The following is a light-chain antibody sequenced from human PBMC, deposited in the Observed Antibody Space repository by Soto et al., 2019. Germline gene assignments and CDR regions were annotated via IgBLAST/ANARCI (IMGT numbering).Light chain of an antibody. J-gene: IGKJ3*01. CDR3: LQHNSYPFT. CDR2: AAS. CDR1: QDIRSD. Sequence: IQMKKYPSSLSASVGDRVTITCRASQDIRSDLGWFQQKPGKAPKRLIYAASTLESGVPSRFSGSRSGTEFTLTISSLQPEDFATYYCLQHNSYPFTFGPGTKVDI. V-gene: IGKV1-17*01.